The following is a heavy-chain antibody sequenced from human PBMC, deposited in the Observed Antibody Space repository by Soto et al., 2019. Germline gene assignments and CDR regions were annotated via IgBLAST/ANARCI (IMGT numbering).Heavy chain of an antibody. V-gene: IGHV3-66*01. CDR1: GFTVSSNY. CDR2: IYRGGST. D-gene: IGHD3-10*01. Sequence: EVQLVESGGGLVQPGGSLRLSCAASGFTVSSNYMSWVRQAPGKGLEWVSVIYRGGSTYYADSVKGRVTTSRDNSKNTLYLQMNSLRADDTAVYYSASETMGIFDYWGQGTLVTVSS. CDR3: ASETMGIFDY. J-gene: IGHJ4*02.